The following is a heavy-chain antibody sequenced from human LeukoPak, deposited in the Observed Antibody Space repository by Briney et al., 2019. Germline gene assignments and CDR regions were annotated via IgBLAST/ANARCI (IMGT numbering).Heavy chain of an antibody. V-gene: IGHV4-38-2*02. CDR3: ALRYFDWLLRRLSDY. D-gene: IGHD3-9*01. J-gene: IGHJ4*02. CDR1: GYSISSGYY. CDR2: IYHSGST. Sequence: SETLSLTCTVSGYSISSGYYWGWIRQPPGKGLEWIGSIYHSGSTYYNPSLKSRVTISVDTSKNQFSLKLSSVTAADTAVYYCALRYFDWLLRRLSDYWGQGTLVTVSS.